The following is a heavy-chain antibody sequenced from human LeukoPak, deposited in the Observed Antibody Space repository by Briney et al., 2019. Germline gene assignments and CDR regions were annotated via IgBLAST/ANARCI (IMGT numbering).Heavy chain of an antibody. V-gene: IGHV4-61*01. CDR2: IYYSGST. CDR3: ARVGDGSGWPHGYYYYYYMDV. D-gene: IGHD6-19*01. CDR1: GGSISSSSYY. J-gene: IGHJ6*03. Sequence: SETLSLTCTVSGGSISSSSYYWSWIRQPPGKGLEWIGYIYYSGSTNYNPSLKSRVTISVDTSKNQFSLKLSSVTAADTAVYYCARVGDGSGWPHGYYYYYYMDVWGKGTTVTVSS.